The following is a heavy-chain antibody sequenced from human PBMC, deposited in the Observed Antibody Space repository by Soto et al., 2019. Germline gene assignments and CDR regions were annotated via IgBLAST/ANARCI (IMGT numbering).Heavy chain of an antibody. CDR2: INAGSGNT. D-gene: IGHD3-10*01. V-gene: IGHV1-3*01. Sequence: QVQLVQSGAEVKKPGASVKVSCKASGYTFTTYSIHWVRQAPGQSLEWMGWINAGSGNTKYSQKFQGRVTITKDSSATTFYMDLSSLGSEDTAVYYCARVPPGGNSGSYYIQHFNSWGQGTLVTVSS. CDR3: ARVPPGGNSGSYYIQHFNS. CDR1: GYTFTTYS. J-gene: IGHJ4*02.